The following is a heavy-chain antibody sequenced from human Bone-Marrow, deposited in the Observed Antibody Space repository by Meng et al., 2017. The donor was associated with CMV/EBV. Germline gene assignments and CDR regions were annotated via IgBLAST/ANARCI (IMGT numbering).Heavy chain of an antibody. CDR3: ARPVIYDFWSGYPDGMDV. D-gene: IGHD3-3*01. J-gene: IGHJ6*02. Sequence: SETLSLTCTVSGGSISSSSYYWGWIRQPPGKGLEWIGSIYYSGSTYYNPSLKSRVTISVDTSKNQFSLKLSSVTAADTAVYYCARPVIYDFWSGYPDGMDVWDQGTTVTVSS. CDR1: GGSISSSSYY. CDR2: IYYSGST. V-gene: IGHV4-39*01.